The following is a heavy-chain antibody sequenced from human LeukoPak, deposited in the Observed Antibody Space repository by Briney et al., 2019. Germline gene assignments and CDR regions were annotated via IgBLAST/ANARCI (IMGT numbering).Heavy chain of an antibody. CDR3: AREGGMVYAIVAWFDP. V-gene: IGHV6-1*01. CDR1: GDSVSSNSAA. Sequence: SQTLSLTCAISGDSVSSNSAAWNWIRQSPSRGLEWLGRTYYRSKWYNDYAVSVKSRITINPDTSKNQFSLQLNSVTPEDTAVYYCAREGGMVYAIVAWFDPWGQGTLVTVSS. J-gene: IGHJ5*02. D-gene: IGHD2-8*01. CDR2: TYYRSKWYN.